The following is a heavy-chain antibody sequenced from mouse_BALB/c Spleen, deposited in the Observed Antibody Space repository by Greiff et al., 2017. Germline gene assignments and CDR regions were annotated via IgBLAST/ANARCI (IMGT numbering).Heavy chain of an antibody. CDR1: GFTFSSFG. J-gene: IGHJ4*01. Sequence: EVHLVESGGGLVQPGGSRKLSCAASGFTFSSFGMHWVRQAPEKGLEWVAYISSGSSTIYYADTVKGRFTISRDNPKNTLFLHMTSLRSEDTAMYYCARSNYGTAMDYWGQGTSVTVSA. D-gene: IGHD1-1*01. V-gene: IGHV5-17*02. CDR2: ISSGSSTI. CDR3: ARSNYGTAMDY.